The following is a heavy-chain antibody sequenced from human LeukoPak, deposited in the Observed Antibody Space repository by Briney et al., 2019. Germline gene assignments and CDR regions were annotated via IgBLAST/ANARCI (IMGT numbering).Heavy chain of an antibody. CDR2: IRGDNGNT. Sequence: ASVKVSCKASGYTFSNYGISWVRQAPGQGLEWVGWIRGDNGNTNYAQKLQGRVTMTRDMSTSTDYMELSSLRSEDTAIYYCARDNSVGDNAWWFDPWGQGTLVTVSS. CDR1: GYTFSNYG. D-gene: IGHD1-26*01. J-gene: IGHJ5*02. CDR3: ARDNSVGDNAWWFDP. V-gene: IGHV1-18*01.